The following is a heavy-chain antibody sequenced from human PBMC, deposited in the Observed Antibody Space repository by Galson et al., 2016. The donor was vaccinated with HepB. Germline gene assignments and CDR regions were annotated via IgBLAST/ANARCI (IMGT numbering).Heavy chain of an antibody. CDR1: GGPISSYY. CDR2: IYYDGST. V-gene: IGHV4-59*01. J-gene: IGHJ5*02. Sequence: SETLSLTCTVSGGPISSYYWSWIRQPPGKGLEWIGYIYYDGSTNYNPSLKSRLTISVDTSKNQFSLKLSSVTAADTAVYYCAGYCSSTSCYVGGGFRDNWFDPWGQGTLVTVSS. D-gene: IGHD2-2*01. CDR3: AGYCSSTSCYVGGGFRDNWFDP.